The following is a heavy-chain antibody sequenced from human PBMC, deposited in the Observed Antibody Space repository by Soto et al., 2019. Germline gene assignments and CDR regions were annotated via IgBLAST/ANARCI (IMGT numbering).Heavy chain of an antibody. Sequence: PGGSLRLSCAASGFTFSSYEMNWVRHAPGKGLEWVSYISSSGSTIYYADSVKGRFTISRDNAKNSLYLQMNSLRAEDTAVYYCARGAYYYGMDVWGQGTTVTVSS. CDR3: ARGAYYYGMDV. V-gene: IGHV3-48*03. J-gene: IGHJ6*02. CDR2: ISSSGSTI. CDR1: GFTFSSYE.